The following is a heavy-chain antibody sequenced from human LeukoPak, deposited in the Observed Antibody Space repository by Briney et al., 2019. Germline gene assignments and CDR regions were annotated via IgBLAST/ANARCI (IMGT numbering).Heavy chain of an antibody. Sequence: GGSLRLSCAASGFTFSSYSMNWVRQAPGKGLEWVSSISSSSDYIYYADSLKGRFTISRDNAKSSLYLQMNSLRAEDTAVYYCAREEGGAGLYGFDIWGQGTMVTVSS. D-gene: IGHD1-26*01. J-gene: IGHJ3*02. CDR3: AREEGGAGLYGFDI. CDR2: ISSSSDYI. V-gene: IGHV3-21*01. CDR1: GFTFSSYS.